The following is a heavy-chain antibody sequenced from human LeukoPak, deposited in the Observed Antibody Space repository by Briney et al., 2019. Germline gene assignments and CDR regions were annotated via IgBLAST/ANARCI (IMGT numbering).Heavy chain of an antibody. CDR3: ARVWEGFDY. CDR2: ISSSSSTI. J-gene: IGHJ4*02. V-gene: IGHV3-48*01. CDR1: GFTFSSYS. D-gene: IGHD3-16*01. Sequence: AGGSLRLSCAASGFTFSSYSMNWVRQAPGKGLEWVSYISSSSSTIYYTDSVKGRFTISRDNAQNSLYLQMNSLRAEDTAVYYCARVWEGFDYWGQGTLVTVSS.